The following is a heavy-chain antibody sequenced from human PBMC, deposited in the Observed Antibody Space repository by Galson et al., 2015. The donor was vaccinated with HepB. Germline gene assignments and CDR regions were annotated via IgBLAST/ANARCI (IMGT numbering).Heavy chain of an antibody. CDR3: ARLNCGGNCFPSYYYGMDV. CDR1: GFTFSFYD. D-gene: IGHD2-21*01. Sequence: SLRLSCAASGFTFSFYDMNWVRQAPGKGPEWVSYITSSSSSIYYADSVKGRFTVSRDNAKNSLYLQMNSLRDEDTAVYYCARLNCGGNCFPSYYYGMDVWGQGTTVTVSS. V-gene: IGHV3-48*02. CDR2: ITSSSSSI. J-gene: IGHJ6*02.